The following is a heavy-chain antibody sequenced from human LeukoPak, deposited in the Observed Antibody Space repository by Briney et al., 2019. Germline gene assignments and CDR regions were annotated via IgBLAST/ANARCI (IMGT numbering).Heavy chain of an antibody. CDR1: GGSISSYY. D-gene: IGHD5-18*01. CDR2: FYYSGST. Sequence: SETLSLTCTVSGGSISSYYWSWIRQPPGKGLEWIGYFYYSGSTNYNPSLKSRVTISVDTSKNQFSLKLSSVTAADTAVYYCATRATDTAMVYGAFDIWGQGTMVTVSS. V-gene: IGHV4-59*01. J-gene: IGHJ3*02. CDR3: ATRATDTAMVYGAFDI.